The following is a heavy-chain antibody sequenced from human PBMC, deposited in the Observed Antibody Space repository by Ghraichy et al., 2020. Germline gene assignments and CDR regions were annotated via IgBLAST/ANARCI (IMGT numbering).Heavy chain of an antibody. Sequence: GGSLRLSCAASGFTFSSYWMSWVRQAPGKGLEWVANIKQDGSEKYYVDSVKGRFTISSDNDKNSLYLQMNSLRAEDTAVYYCARLGYSSSWYGDYYYYYGMDVWGQGTTVTVSS. V-gene: IGHV3-7*02. CDR2: IKQDGSEK. CDR1: GFTFSSYW. CDR3: ARLGYSSSWYGDYYYYYGMDV. D-gene: IGHD6-13*01. J-gene: IGHJ6*02.